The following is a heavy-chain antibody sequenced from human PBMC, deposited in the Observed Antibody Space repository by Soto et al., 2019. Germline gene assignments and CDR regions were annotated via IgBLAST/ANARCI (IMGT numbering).Heavy chain of an antibody. CDR3: ARGYSYGRSYYYYYGMDV. J-gene: IGHJ6*02. Sequence: QVQLVQSGAEVREPGSSVKVSCKASGDTFSTDVISWVRQAPGQGLEWMGGIIPVFGTANYAQKFQGRVTITADESTNTAYMDLSILSSVDTAVFYCARGYSYGRSYYYYYGMDVWGQGTTVTVSS. V-gene: IGHV1-69*12. CDR2: IIPVFGTA. CDR1: GDTFSTDV. D-gene: IGHD5-18*01.